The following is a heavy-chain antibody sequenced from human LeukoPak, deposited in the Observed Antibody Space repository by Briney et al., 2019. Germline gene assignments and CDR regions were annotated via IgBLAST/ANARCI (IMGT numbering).Heavy chain of an antibody. CDR3: ARDRCGGGSCHDYFDY. V-gene: IGHV3-33*01. CDR1: GFTLSSYG. J-gene: IGHJ4*02. Sequence: GGSLSLPCAASGFTLSSYGMHWVRQAPGKGLEWVAVIWYDGSNKYYADSVKGRFTISRDNSKNTLYLQMNSLRADDTAVYFCARDRCGGGSCHDYFDYWGQGTLVTVSS. D-gene: IGHD2-15*01. CDR2: IWYDGSNK.